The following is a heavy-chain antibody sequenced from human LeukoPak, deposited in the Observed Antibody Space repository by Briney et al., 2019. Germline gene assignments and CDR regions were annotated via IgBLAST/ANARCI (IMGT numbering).Heavy chain of an antibody. J-gene: IGHJ4*02. CDR2: VYTTGNT. D-gene: IGHD2-2*01. V-gene: IGHV4-4*07. CDR1: GGSISNYY. Sequence: PSETLSLTCTVSGGSISNYYWSWIRLSAGKGLEWIGRVYTTGNTNYNPSLRSRVTMSVDTSKSQFSLKLNSVTAADTAVYYCASSIVVVPAAMGNWGQGTLVTVSS. CDR3: ASSIVVVPAAMGN.